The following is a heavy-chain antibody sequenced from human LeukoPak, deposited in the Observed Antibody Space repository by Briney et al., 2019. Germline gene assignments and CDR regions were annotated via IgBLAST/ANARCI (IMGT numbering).Heavy chain of an antibody. J-gene: IGHJ4*02. CDR3: ARDGSSGGSAYFDY. CDR1: GGSISSGGYY. D-gene: IGHD2-15*01. CDR2: IYYSGST. V-gene: IGHV4-31*03. Sequence: SETLSLTCTVSGGSISSGGYYWSWIHQHPGKGLEWIGYIYYSGSTYYNPSLKSRVTISVDTSKNQFSLKLSSVTAADTAVYYCARDGSSGGSAYFDYWGQGTLVTVSS.